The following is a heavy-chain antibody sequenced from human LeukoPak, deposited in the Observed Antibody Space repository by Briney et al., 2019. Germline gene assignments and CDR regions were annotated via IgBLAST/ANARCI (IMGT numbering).Heavy chain of an antibody. CDR2: IYPGDSDT. D-gene: IGHD1-26*01. Sequence: GESLKISCKGSGYSFTSYCIGWVRQMPGKGLEWMGIIYPGDSDTRYSPSFQGQVTISADKSISTAYLQWSSLKASDTAMYYCARDETQYSGSHMSVFDIWGQGTMVTVSS. V-gene: IGHV5-51*01. CDR1: GYSFTSYC. CDR3: ARDETQYSGSHMSVFDI. J-gene: IGHJ3*02.